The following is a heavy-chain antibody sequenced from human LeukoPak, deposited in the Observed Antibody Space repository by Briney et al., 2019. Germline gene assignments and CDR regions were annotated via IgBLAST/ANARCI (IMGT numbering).Heavy chain of an antibody. D-gene: IGHD3-9*01. J-gene: IGHJ4*02. V-gene: IGHV4-39*07. CDR3: ARGSYYDILTGYYAFDY. Sequence: SETLSLTCTVSGGSISSSSYYWGRIRQPPGKGLEWIGSIYYSGSTYYNPSLKSRVTISVDTSKNQFSLKLSSVTAADTAVYYCARGSYYDILTGYYAFDYWGQGTLVTVSS. CDR2: IYYSGST. CDR1: GGSISSSSYY.